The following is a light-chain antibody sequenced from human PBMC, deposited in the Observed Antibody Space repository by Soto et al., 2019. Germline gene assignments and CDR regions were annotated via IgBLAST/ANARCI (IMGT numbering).Light chain of an antibody. V-gene: IGKV3-11*01. CDR3: QQRSNWPPIT. CDR2: DAS. CDR1: QSVTSN. Sequence: EIVMTQSPATLAVSPGDTATLSCRASQSVTSNLAWYQQKPGQAPRLLIHDASHRAAGIPARFSGSGFGTDFTLTISSLEPEDAAVYYRQQRSNWPPITFGQGTRLEIK. J-gene: IGKJ5*01.